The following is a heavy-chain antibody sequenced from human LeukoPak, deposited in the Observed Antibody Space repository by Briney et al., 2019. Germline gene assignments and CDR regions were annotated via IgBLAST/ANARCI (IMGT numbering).Heavy chain of an antibody. CDR2: VSGSGGST. Sequence: GGSLRLSCAASGFTFSSYAMSGVRQAPGEGLEWVSAVSGSGGSTYYADSVKRRFPISRDHSQTTLYLQMNSLRAQDTAVYYCAKDKQQRPTSRHVWGQGTLLTVSS. D-gene: IGHD6-13*01. CDR1: GFTFSSYA. V-gene: IGHV3-23*01. CDR3: AKDKQQRPTSRHV. J-gene: IGHJ4*02.